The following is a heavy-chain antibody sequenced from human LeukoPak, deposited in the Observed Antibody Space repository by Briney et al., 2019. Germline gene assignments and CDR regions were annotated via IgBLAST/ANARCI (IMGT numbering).Heavy chain of an antibody. D-gene: IGHD2-15*01. CDR3: AKDRRRYCSGGSCYLFDY. J-gene: IGHJ4*02. CDR2: ISYDGSNK. V-gene: IGHV3-30*18. Sequence: GGSLRLSCAASGFTFSSYGMHWVRQAPGKGLEWVAVISYDGSNKYYADSVKGRFTISRDNSKNTLYLQMNSLRAEDTAVYYCAKDRRRYCSGGSCYLFDYWGQGTLVTVSS. CDR1: GFTFSSYG.